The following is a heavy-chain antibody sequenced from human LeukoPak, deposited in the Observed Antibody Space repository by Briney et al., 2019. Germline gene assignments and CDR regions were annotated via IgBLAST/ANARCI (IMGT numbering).Heavy chain of an antibody. CDR2: IYHSGST. CDR1: GGSISSGGYY. Sequence: SETLSLTCTVSGGSISSGGYYWSWIRQPPGKGLEWIGYIYHSGSTYYNPSLKSRVTISVDRSKNQFSLKLSSVTAADTAVYYCARERPNDAFDIWGQGTMVTVSS. D-gene: IGHD6-6*01. J-gene: IGHJ3*02. CDR3: ARERPNDAFDI. V-gene: IGHV4-30-2*01.